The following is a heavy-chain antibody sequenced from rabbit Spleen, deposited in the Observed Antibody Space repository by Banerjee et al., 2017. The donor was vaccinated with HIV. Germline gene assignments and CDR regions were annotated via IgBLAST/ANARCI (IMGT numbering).Heavy chain of an antibody. CDR3: VREVYHILGL. J-gene: IGHJ6*01. Sequence: QLKESGGGLVQPGGSLKLSCKASGFDFSSYYMSWVRQAPGKGLEWIGYIDPVFGIAVYASWVNGRFTISRDNAQNTLYLQLNSLTVADTATYFCVREVYHILGLWGPGTLVTVS. V-gene: IGHV1S7*01. CDR2: IDPVFGIA. D-gene: IGHD1-1*01. CDR1: GFDFSSYY.